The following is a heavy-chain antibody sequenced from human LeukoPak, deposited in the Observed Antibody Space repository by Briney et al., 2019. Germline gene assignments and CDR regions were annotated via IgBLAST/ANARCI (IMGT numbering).Heavy chain of an antibody. V-gene: IGHV3-74*01. Sequence: PGGSLRPSCAASGFTFSSNWMHWVRQAPGKGLVWVSRISGDGSRTDYADSAKGRFTISRDNRKNTLYLQMNSLRAEDTAVYYCARPLGPSVDFDYWGQGTLVTVSS. J-gene: IGHJ4*02. CDR2: ISGDGSRT. CDR1: GFTFSSNW. D-gene: IGHD7-27*01. CDR3: ARPLGPSVDFDY.